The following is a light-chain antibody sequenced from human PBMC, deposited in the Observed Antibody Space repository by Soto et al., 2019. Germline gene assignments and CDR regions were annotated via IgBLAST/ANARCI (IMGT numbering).Light chain of an antibody. CDR2: EVT. Sequence: QSALTQPASVSGSPGQSITISCTGTSGDIGGYNYVSWYQQHPGKAPKLLISEVTNRPSGVSNRFSGSKSGNTASLTISGLQAEDEADYYCCSYAGSYTGVFGGGTKLTVL. J-gene: IGLJ3*02. CDR3: CSYAGSYTGV. V-gene: IGLV2-14*01. CDR1: SGDIGGYNY.